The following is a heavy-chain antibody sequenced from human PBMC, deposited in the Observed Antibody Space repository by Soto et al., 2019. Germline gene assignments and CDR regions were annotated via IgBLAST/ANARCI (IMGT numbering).Heavy chain of an antibody. J-gene: IGHJ4*02. D-gene: IGHD2-15*01. CDR3: ARSHEVVPVDY. Sequence: PGGSLRLSCAASGFTFSSYGMHWVRQAPGKGLEWVAVIWYDGSNKYYADSVKGRFTISRDNSKNTLYLQMNSLRAEDTAVYYCARSHEVVPVDYCGQGTLVTVYS. CDR1: GFTFSSYG. CDR2: IWYDGSNK. V-gene: IGHV3-33*01.